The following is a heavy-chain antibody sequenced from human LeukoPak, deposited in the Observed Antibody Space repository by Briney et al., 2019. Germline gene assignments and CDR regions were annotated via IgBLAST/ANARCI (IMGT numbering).Heavy chain of an antibody. V-gene: IGHV4-59*01. CDR3: AREGTAGTNLNWFDP. J-gene: IGHJ5*02. Sequence: SETLSLTCTASGGTISSYYWSWIRQPPGKGLEWIGYISYSGSTNFNPSLKSRVIISVDTSKNQFSLKLSSVTAADTAVYYCAREGTAGTNLNWFDPWGQGTLVTVSS. CDR2: ISYSGST. D-gene: IGHD1-1*01. CDR1: GGTISSYY.